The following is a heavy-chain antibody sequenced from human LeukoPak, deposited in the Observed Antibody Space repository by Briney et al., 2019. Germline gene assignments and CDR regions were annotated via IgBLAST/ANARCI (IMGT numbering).Heavy chain of an antibody. CDR1: GGTFSSYA. V-gene: IGHV1-69*13. D-gene: IGHD6-13*01. CDR2: IIPIFGTA. CDR3: ARDSGQLAPWGYHDAFDI. Sequence: ASVKVSCKASGGTFSSYAISWVRQAPGQGLEWVGGIIPIFGTANYAQKIQGRVTITADGSTSTAYMELSSLRSEDTAVYYCARDSGQLAPWGYHDAFDIWGQGTMVTVSS. J-gene: IGHJ3*02.